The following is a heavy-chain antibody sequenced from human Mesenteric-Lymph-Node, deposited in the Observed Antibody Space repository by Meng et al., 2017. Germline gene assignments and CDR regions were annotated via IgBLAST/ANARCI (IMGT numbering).Heavy chain of an antibody. J-gene: IGHJ4*02. CDR3: ARGPLVYYDSSGYYPFDY. CDR1: GGTFSSYA. D-gene: IGHD3-22*01. Sequence: SVKVSCKASGGTFSSYAISWVRQAPGQGLEWMGGIIPIFGTANYAQKFQGRVTITADKSTSTAYMELSSLRSEDTAVYYCARGPLVYYDSSGYYPFDYWGQGTLVTVSS. CDR2: IIPIFGTA. V-gene: IGHV1-69*06.